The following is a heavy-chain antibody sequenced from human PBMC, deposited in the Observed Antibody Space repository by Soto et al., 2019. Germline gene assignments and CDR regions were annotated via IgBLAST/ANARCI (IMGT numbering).Heavy chain of an antibody. J-gene: IGHJ4*02. CDR2: ISYDGSNK. CDR3: ARDGGYSGSWYY. V-gene: IGHV3-30*03. D-gene: IGHD6-13*01. CDR1: GFTFSSYG. Sequence: QVQLVESGGGVVQPGRSLRLSCAASGFTFSSYGMHWVRQAPGKGLEWVAVISYDGSNKYYADSVKGRFTISRDNSKNTLYLQMNSLRAEDTAVYYCARDGGYSGSWYYWGQGTLVTVSS.